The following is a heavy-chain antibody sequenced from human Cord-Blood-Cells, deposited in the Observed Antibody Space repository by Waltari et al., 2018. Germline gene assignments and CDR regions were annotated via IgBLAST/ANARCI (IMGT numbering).Heavy chain of an antibody. CDR1: GGSISSSSSY. D-gene: IGHD3-22*01. CDR2: IYYTSRT. V-gene: IGHV4-39*07. J-gene: IGHJ4*02. Sequence: QLQLQESGPGLVKPSETLSLTCTVSGGSISSSSSYWGWIRQPPGKGLEWIGTIYYTSRTSYKPSRKSRMTIPVDTPKTQFSLKLSAVTAADTAVYYGARPGYYDSSGYYFDYWGQGTLVTVSS. CDR3: ARPGYYDSSGYYFDY.